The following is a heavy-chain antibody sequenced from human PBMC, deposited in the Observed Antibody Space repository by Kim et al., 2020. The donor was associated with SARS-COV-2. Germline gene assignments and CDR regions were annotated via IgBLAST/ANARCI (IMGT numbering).Heavy chain of an antibody. CDR3: ARIRCACSSSSCQAAYFDY. D-gene: IGHD2-2*01. CDR2: IDWDDDK. Sequence: SGPTLVNPTQTLTLTCTFSGFSLSTRGMCVSWIRQPPGKALEWLARIDWDDDKFYSTSMKTRLTISKDTSKNQVALSMTNMDPVDTGTYYCARIRCACSSSSCQAAYFDYWGQGTLVTVSS. J-gene: IGHJ4*02. V-gene: IGHV2-70*17. CDR1: GFSLSTRGMC.